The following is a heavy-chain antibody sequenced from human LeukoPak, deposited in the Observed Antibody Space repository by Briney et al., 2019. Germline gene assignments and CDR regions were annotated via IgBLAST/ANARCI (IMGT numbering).Heavy chain of an antibody. CDR1: GFTFSDYG. V-gene: IGHV3-49*04. J-gene: IGHJ4*02. Sequence: PGGSLRLSCAASGFTFSDYGMAWVRQAPGKGLEWVGFIRNKANGGTADYAASVKGRFTISRDDSRTIAYLQMNSLKTEDTAVYFCDKAYSTGWLGINDYWGQGVLVTVSS. D-gene: IGHD6-19*01. CDR2: IRNKANGGTA. CDR3: DKAYSTGWLGINDY.